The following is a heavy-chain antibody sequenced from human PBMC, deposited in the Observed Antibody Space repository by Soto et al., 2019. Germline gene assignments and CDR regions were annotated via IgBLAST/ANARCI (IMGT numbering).Heavy chain of an antibody. J-gene: IGHJ4*02. CDR3: AKDSFTIYYGSGSYYNVQPFDY. V-gene: IGHV3-23*01. Sequence: AGGSLRLSCAASGFTFSSYAMSWVRQAPGKGLEWVSAISGSGGSTYYADSVKGRFTISRDNSKNTLYLQMNSLRAEDTAVYYCAKDSFTIYYGSGSYYNVQPFDYRGQRTLVTVSS. D-gene: IGHD3-10*01. CDR2: ISGSGGST. CDR1: GFTFSSYA.